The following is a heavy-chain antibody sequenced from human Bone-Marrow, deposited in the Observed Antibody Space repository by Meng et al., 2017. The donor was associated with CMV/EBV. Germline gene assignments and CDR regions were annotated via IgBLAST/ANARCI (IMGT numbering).Heavy chain of an antibody. V-gene: IGHV1-69*05. Sequence: TFSSYAISWVLQAPGQWLEWMGGIIPIFGTANYAQKFQGRVTITTDESTSTAYMELSSLRSEDTAVYYCARVGGEVPAAITGWFDPWGQGTLVTVSS. CDR3: ARVGGEVPAAITGWFDP. CDR2: IIPIFGTA. CDR1: TFSSYA. D-gene: IGHD2-2*01. J-gene: IGHJ5*02.